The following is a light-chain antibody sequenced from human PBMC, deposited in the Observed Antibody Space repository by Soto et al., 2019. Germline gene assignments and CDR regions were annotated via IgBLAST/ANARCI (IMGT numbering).Light chain of an antibody. Sequence: SVLTKPASVSGSPGQSITISCTGTSSDVGGYNYVSWYQHHPGKAPKLIIYDVTNRPSGVSNPFSGSKSGNTASLTISGLQPEDEADYYCSSYTTSNTRQIVLGTGTKVT. CDR3: SSYTTSNTRQIV. CDR1: SSDVGGYNY. V-gene: IGLV2-14*03. J-gene: IGLJ1*01. CDR2: DVT.